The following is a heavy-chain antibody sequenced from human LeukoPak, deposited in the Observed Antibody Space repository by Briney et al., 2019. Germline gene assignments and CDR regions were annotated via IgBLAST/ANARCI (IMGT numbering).Heavy chain of an antibody. V-gene: IGHV1-46*03. CDR1: GYTFTSYY. CDR3: ARVGGSSWFDY. CDR2: INPSGGST. Sequence: ASVKVSCKASGYTFTSYYIHWVRQAPGQGLEWMGIINPSGGSTTYAQKFQGGVTMTRDTSTSTVYMELRSLRSEDTAVYYCARVGGSSWFDYWGQGTLVTVSS. J-gene: IGHJ4*02. D-gene: IGHD2-15*01.